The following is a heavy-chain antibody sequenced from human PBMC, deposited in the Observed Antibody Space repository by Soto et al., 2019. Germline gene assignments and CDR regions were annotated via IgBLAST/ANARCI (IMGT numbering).Heavy chain of an antibody. CDR3: ARELGYCSSTSCYRVFDY. J-gene: IGHJ4*02. Sequence: KPSETLSLTCTVSGGSISSYYWSWIRQPPGKGLEWIGYIYYSGSTNYNPSLKSRVTISVDTSKNQFSLKLSSVTAADTAVYYCARELGYCSSTSCYRVFDYWGQGTLVTVSS. CDR1: GGSISSYY. V-gene: IGHV4-59*01. CDR2: IYYSGST. D-gene: IGHD2-2*01.